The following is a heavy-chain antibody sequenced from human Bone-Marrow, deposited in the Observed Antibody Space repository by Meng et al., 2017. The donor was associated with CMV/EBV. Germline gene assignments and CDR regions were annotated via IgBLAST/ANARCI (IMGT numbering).Heavy chain of an antibody. CDR3: AKDLYSSGSYNYFDP. D-gene: IGHD6-19*01. J-gene: IGHJ5*02. V-gene: IGHV3-30*18. CDR1: GFTFSTYG. CDR2: IPYDASNK. Sequence: SGFTFSTYGMHWVRQATGKGLEGVSMIPYDASNKYYADSVKGRFTISRDDSKNTLYLQMNSLRTEDTAVYYCAKDLYSSGSYNYFDPWGQGTLVTVSS.